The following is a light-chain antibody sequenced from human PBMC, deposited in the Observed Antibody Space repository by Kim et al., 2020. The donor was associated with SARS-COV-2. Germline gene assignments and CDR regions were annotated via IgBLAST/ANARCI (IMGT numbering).Light chain of an antibody. J-gene: IGKJ1*01. CDR1: QSVSNN. CDR2: GAS. Sequence: SVSPGGPATLSCRASQSVSNNLAWYQQKPGQAPRLLIYGASTRATGIPARFSGSGSGTEFTLTISSLQSEDFGVYYCQQYNYWWTFGQGTKVDIK. V-gene: IGKV3-15*01. CDR3: QQYNYWWT.